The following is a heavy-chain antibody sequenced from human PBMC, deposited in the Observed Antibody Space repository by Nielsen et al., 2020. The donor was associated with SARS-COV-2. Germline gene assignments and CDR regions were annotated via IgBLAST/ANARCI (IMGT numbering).Heavy chain of an antibody. Sequence: GGSLRLSCAASGFIFSNYRIHWARQAPGKGLEWVAFIRYDGSDKYYADSVKGRFMISRDNSKNTLYLQMNSLRAEDTAVYYCATVGEYSSTFDYWGQGTLVTVSS. D-gene: IGHD6-6*01. CDR3: ATVGEYSSTFDY. CDR1: GFIFSNYR. CDR2: IRYDGSDK. J-gene: IGHJ4*02. V-gene: IGHV3-30*02.